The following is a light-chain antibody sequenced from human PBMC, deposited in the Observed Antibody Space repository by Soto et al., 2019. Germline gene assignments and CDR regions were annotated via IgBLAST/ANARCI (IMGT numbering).Light chain of an antibody. Sequence: QSVLTQPPSVSAAPGQQVTISCSGSSSNIGNNYVSWYQQLPGTAPKLLIYDNNKRPSGIPDRFSGSKSGTSATLGITGLQTGDEAEYYCGTWDSSLSAEVFGGGTKLTVL. CDR3: GTWDSSLSAEV. CDR2: DNN. J-gene: IGLJ3*02. CDR1: SSNIGNNY. V-gene: IGLV1-51*01.